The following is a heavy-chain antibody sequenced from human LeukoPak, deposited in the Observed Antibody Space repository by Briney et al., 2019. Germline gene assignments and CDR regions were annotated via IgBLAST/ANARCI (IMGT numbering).Heavy chain of an antibody. CDR3: TRDPRNKGFDP. V-gene: IGHV3-23*01. J-gene: IGHJ5*02. Sequence: SGGSLRLSCAASGFTFSSDAMTWVRQAPGKGLEWVSTITGSDDRTYYADSVKGRFTISRDYSKNTLHLQLNSLRAEDTAVYYCTRDPRNKGFDPWGQGTLVTVSS. CDR1: GFTFSSDA. CDR2: ITGSDDRT. D-gene: IGHD1/OR15-1a*01.